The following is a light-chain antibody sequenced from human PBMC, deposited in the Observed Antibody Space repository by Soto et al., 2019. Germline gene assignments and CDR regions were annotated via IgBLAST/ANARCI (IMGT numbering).Light chain of an antibody. J-gene: IGKJ5*01. CDR3: QQYNNWPLLT. CDR1: QSVSSN. V-gene: IGKV3-15*01. Sequence: EIVMTQSPATLSVSPGERATLSCRASQSVSSNLAWYQQKPGQAPRLLIYGASTRATGIPARFSGSGSGTEVTLTISSLQSEDFAVYYCQQYNNWPLLTFGQGTRLEIK. CDR2: GAS.